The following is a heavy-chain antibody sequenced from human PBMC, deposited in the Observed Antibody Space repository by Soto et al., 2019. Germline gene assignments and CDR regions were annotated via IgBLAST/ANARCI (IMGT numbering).Heavy chain of an antibody. J-gene: IGHJ4*02. Sequence: PSETLSLTCAVYGGSFSGYYWSWIRQPPGKGLEWIGEINHSGSTNYNPSLKSRVTISVDTSKNQFSLKLSSVTAADTAVYYCARKGLVTMVRGVTKPPSDYWGQGTLVTVSS. CDR2: INHSGST. D-gene: IGHD3-10*01. V-gene: IGHV4-34*01. CDR3: ARKGLVTMVRGVTKPPSDY. CDR1: GGSFSGYY.